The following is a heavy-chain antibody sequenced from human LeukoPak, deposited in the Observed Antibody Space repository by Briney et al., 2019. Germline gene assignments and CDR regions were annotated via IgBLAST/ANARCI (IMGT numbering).Heavy chain of an antibody. CDR2: ISSSGSTI. CDR1: GFTFSDYY. D-gene: IGHD3-10*01. CDR3: ASVYYGSGSYYNGDY. V-gene: IGHV3-11*04. J-gene: IGHJ4*02. Sequence: GGSLRLSCAASGFTFSDYYMSWIRQAPGKGLEWVSYISSSGSTIYYADSVKGRFTISRDNSKNTLYLQMNSLRAEDTAVYYCASVYYGSGSYYNGDYWGQGTLVTVSS.